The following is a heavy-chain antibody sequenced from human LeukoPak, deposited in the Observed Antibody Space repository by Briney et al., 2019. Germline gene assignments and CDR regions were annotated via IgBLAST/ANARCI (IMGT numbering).Heavy chain of an antibody. CDR1: GFTFSDYY. CDR2: ISSTGSTI. CDR3: ASAYSGYDFDY. V-gene: IGHV3-11*04. J-gene: IGHJ4*02. Sequence: PGGSLRLSCAASGFTFSDYYMSWIRQAPGKGLEWVSHISSTGSTIYYADSVKGRFTIFRDNSKNTLFLQMNSLRAEDTAVYSCASAYSGYDFDYWGQGTQVTVSS. D-gene: IGHD5-12*01.